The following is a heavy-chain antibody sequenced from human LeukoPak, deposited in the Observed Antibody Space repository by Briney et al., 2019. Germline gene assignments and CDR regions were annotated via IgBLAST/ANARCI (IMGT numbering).Heavy chain of an antibody. V-gene: IGHV1-69*04. J-gene: IGHJ4*02. CDR1: GGTFSSYA. D-gene: IGHD4-23*01. Sequence: SVKVSCKASGGTFSSYAISWVRQAPGQGLEWMGRIIPILGIANYAQKFQGRVTITADKSTSTAYMELSSLRSEDTAVYYCARDGGGTTVVTPEVEATVDYWGQGTLVTVSS. CDR3: ARDGGGTTVVTPEVEATVDY. CDR2: IIPILGIA.